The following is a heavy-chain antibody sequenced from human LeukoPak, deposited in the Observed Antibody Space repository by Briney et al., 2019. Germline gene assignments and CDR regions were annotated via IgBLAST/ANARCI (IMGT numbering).Heavy chain of an antibody. J-gene: IGHJ4*02. D-gene: IGHD2-15*01. Sequence: GESLKISCKGSGYSFTSYWIGWVRQMPGKGLEWMGIIYPGDSDTRYSPSFQGQVTISADKSISTAYLQWSSMKASDTAMYYCARSRGCRGGSCYYFDYWGQGTLVTVSS. CDR2: IYPGDSDT. CDR3: ARSRGCRGGSCYYFDY. V-gene: IGHV5-51*01. CDR1: GYSFTSYW.